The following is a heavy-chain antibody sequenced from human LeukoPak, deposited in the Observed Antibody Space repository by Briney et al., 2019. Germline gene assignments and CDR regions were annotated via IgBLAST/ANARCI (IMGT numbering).Heavy chain of an antibody. CDR3: ATDQSSGWWDDNWFDP. Sequence: GGSLRLSCAAFGFTFSSYAMSWVRQAPGKGLEWVSAISGSGGSTYYADSVKGRFTISRDNSKNTLYLQMNSLRAEDTAVYYCATDQSSGWWDDNWFDPWGQGTLVTVSS. CDR2: ISGSGGST. D-gene: IGHD6-19*01. CDR1: GFTFSSYA. V-gene: IGHV3-23*01. J-gene: IGHJ5*02.